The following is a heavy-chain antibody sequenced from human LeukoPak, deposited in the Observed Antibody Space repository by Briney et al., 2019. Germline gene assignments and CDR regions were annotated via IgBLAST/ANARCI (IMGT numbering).Heavy chain of an antibody. CDR3: AKDKDNWNDYYYGMDV. Sequence: GGSLRLSCAASGFTFSSYGMHWVRQAPGKGLEWVAVISYDGSNKYYADSVKGRFTISRDNSKNTLYLQMNNLRAEDTAVYYCAKDKDNWNDYYYGMDVWGKGTTVTVSS. J-gene: IGHJ6*04. CDR1: GFTFSSYG. V-gene: IGHV3-30*18. CDR2: ISYDGSNK. D-gene: IGHD1-1*01.